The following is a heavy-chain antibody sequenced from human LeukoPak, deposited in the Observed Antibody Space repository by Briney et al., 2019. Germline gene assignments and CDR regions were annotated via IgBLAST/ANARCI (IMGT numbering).Heavy chain of an antibody. J-gene: IGHJ3*02. Sequence: ASVKVSYKASGYTFTDYYIHWVRQAPGQGLEWMGRIDPYSGGTSYPQKFQGRVTMTRDTSITTAYMELSRLRSDDTAVYYCAREFYDSSGRKHAFENWGQGTLVTVSS. CDR1: GYTFTDYY. CDR3: AREFYDSSGRKHAFEN. D-gene: IGHD3-22*01. CDR2: IDPYSGGT. V-gene: IGHV1-2*02.